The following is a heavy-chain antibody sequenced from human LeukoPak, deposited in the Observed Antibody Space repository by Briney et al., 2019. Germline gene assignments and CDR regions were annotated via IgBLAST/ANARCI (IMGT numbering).Heavy chain of an antibody. CDR1: GYSFTSYG. CDR3: ARGLQENLAWLTAFSAFDV. V-gene: IGHV1-18*01. J-gene: IGHJ3*01. Sequence: ASVKVSCKASGYSFTSYGFSWVRQAPGQGLEWVVWISAYNGDTNYAQKLQGRVTMTTDTSTSTAYMELRSLRSDDTAVYYCARGLQENLAWLTAFSAFDVWGPGTMVTVSS. CDR2: ISAYNGDT. D-gene: IGHD5-24*01.